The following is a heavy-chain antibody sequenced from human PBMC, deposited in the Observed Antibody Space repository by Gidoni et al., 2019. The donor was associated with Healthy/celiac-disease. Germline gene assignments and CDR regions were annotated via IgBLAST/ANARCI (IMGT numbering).Heavy chain of an antibody. CDR3: ARAWGGLYYFDY. D-gene: IGHD3-16*01. J-gene: IGHJ4*02. CDR1: GFTFSGYW. CDR2: IDGDGSIT. Sequence: EVQVVESGGGLVQTGGSLGRSCARSGFTFSGYWMHWVRQDPEEGLVWVSRIDGDGSITTYADSVKGRFTISRDNAKNTVHLQMNSLRAEDTAVYYCARAWGGLYYFDYWGQGTLVTVSS. V-gene: IGHV3-74*01.